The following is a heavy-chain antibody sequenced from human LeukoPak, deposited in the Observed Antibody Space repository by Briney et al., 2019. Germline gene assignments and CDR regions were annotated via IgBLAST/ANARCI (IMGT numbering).Heavy chain of an antibody. V-gene: IGHV3-23*01. J-gene: IGHJ4*02. D-gene: IGHD1-26*01. CDR1: GFTVSSTY. CDR3: AKYGPQDSGSSHFDY. CDR2: IRDSGSST. Sequence: GGSLRLSCAASGFTVSSTYMSWVRQTPGKGLEWVSAIRDSGSSTHYADSVKGRFTTSRDNSKNTLFLQMNSLRAEDTAIYYCAKYGPQDSGSSHFDYWGQGALVTVSS.